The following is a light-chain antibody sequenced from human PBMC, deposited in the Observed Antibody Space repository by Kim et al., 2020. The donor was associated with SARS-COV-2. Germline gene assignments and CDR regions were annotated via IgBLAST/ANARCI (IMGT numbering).Light chain of an antibody. V-gene: IGLV4-69*01. CDR3: QTWGTAIV. CDR1: GGHSSYA. Sequence: GASVNRTGTRGGGHSSYAITWHQQQPEKGPRYLMKLDSDGSHSKGDGIPDRFSGSSAGAERYLTISSLQSEDEADYYCQTWGTAIVFGGGTKLTVL. CDR2: LDSDGSH. J-gene: IGLJ3*02.